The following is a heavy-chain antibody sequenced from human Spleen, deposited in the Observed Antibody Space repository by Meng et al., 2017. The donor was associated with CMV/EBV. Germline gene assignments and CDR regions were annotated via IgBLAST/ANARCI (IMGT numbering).Heavy chain of an antibody. J-gene: IGHJ5*02. CDR2: INPKSGGT. Sequence: TGYYIHWVRQAPGQGLAWMGWINPKSGGTNYAQRFQARVTMTRDTSINTAYMELSSLRSEDTAVYYCARAEYDFWSGYYFGGNWFDPWGQGTLVTVSS. CDR1: TGYY. CDR3: ARAEYDFWSGYYFGGNWFDP. D-gene: IGHD3-3*01. V-gene: IGHV1-2*02.